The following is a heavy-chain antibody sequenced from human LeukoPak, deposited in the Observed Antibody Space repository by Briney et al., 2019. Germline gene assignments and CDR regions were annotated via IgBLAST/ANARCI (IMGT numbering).Heavy chain of an antibody. V-gene: IGHV3-11*01. J-gene: IGHJ4*02. Sequence: KAGGSLRLSCAASGFTFSDYYMSWIRQAPGKGLEWVSYISSSGSTIYYADSVKGRFTISRDNAKNSLYLQMNSLRAEDTAVYYCARALFPHSSGWYGGYWGQGTLVTVSS. CDR3: ARALFPHSSGWYGGY. CDR2: ISSSGSTI. D-gene: IGHD6-19*01. CDR1: GFTFSDYY.